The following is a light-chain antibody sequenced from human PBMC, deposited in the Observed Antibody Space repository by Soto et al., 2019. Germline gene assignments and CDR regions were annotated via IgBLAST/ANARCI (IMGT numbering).Light chain of an antibody. CDR1: QDINNY. CDR3: QHYSGLPYT. CDR2: DAS. J-gene: IGKJ2*01. Sequence: DIQMTQSPSSLSTSVGERVTITCRASQDINNYLNWYQQKPGQAPKLLIYDASNLEMGVPSRFAGSGSWTDFTLTISSLQPEDIATYFCQHYSGLPYTFGPGTSLEIK. V-gene: IGKV1-33*01.